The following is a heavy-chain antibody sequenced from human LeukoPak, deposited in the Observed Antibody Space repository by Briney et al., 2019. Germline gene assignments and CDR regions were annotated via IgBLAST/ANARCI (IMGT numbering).Heavy chain of an antibody. CDR3: ARVRLAPRAFDI. V-gene: IGHV4-59*10. CDR2: VYTSGST. CDR1: GGSFSGYY. J-gene: IGHJ3*02. Sequence: SETLSLTCAVYGGSFSGYYWSWIRQPAGKGLEWIGRVYTSGSTNYNPSLKSRVTISVDTSKNQFSLKLSSVTAADTAVYYCARVRLAPRAFDIWGQGTMVTVSS.